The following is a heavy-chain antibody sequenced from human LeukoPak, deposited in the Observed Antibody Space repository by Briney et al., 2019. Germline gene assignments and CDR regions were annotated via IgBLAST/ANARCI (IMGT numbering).Heavy chain of an antibody. CDR1: GYIFTSYG. V-gene: IGHV1-18*01. Sequence: ASVKVSCKASGYIFTSYGISWVRQAPGQGLERMGWISVYNGNTNYPQRLQGRVTMTTDTSTTTAYMELRSLRSDDTDVYYCARDINGYYYDSHGYYPTDLWGQGTLVTVSS. D-gene: IGHD3-22*01. CDR2: ISVYNGNT. CDR3: ARDINGYYYDSHGYYPTDL. J-gene: IGHJ5*02.